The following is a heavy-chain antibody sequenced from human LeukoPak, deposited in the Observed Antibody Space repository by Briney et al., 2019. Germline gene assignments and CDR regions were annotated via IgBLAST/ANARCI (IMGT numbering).Heavy chain of an antibody. V-gene: IGHV4-59*01. Sequence: PSETLSLTCTVSGGSITSYYWSWIRQPPGKGLEWIGYIYYSGNIYYNPSLQSRLTISVDTSKNQLSLKLSSVTAADTAMYYCASTMGGGDYLGYFQHWGQGTLVTVSS. CDR3: ASTMGGGDYLGYFQH. D-gene: IGHD2-21*02. CDR2: IYYSGNI. CDR1: GGSITSYY. J-gene: IGHJ1*01.